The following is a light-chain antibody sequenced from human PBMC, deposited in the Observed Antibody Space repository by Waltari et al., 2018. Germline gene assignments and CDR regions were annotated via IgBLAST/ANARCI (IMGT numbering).Light chain of an antibody. CDR3: LQTNTFPRA. V-gene: IGKV1-12*01. Sequence: DTQMTQSPSSVSASVGDRVTITCRATQDISSWLAWYQQKPGKAPKLLIYAASNLETGVPSRFSGSGSGTDFTLTINSLQPEDFATYYCLQTNTFPRAFGQGTKV. CDR1: QDISSW. CDR2: AAS. J-gene: IGKJ1*01.